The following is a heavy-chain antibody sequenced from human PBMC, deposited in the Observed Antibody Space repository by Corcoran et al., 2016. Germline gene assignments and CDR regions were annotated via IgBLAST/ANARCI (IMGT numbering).Heavy chain of an antibody. CDR3: ARDSPYCGGDCYGY. Sequence: QVQLVQSGAEVKKPGASVTVSCKASGYTFTSYDITWVRQATGQGLEWMGGIIPIFGTANYAQKFQGRVTITADESTSTASMELSSLRSGDTAVYYCARDSPYCGGDCYGYWGQGTLVTVSS. J-gene: IGHJ4*02. D-gene: IGHD2-21*01. CDR1: GYTFTSYD. V-gene: IGHV1-69*01. CDR2: IIPIFGTA.